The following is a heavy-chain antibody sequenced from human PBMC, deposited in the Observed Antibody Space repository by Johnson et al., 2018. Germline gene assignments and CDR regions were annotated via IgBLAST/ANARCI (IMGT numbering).Heavy chain of an antibody. J-gene: IGHJ3*02. D-gene: IGHD3-22*01. CDR2: LSSSTRYI. CDR3: ARDRTTVAITGGAFDI. Sequence: VQLVESGGGLVKPGGSLRLSCAASGFNCSTNSMNWVRQTPGKGLEWVSSLSSSTRYIYYADSVKGRFTISRDHAKNSLFLQMNSLRAEDTAVYYCARDRTTVAITGGAFDIWGQGTMVSVSS. V-gene: IGHV3-21*01. CDR1: GFNCSTNS.